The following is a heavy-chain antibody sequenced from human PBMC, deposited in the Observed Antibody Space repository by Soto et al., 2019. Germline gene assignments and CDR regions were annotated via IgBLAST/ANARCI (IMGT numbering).Heavy chain of an antibody. Sequence: ASVKVSCKASGHTFTSHDINWVRQATGQGLEWMGWMNPNSGNTGYAQKFQGRVTMTRNTSISTAYMELSSLRSEDTAVYYCARGGKYSSGWYWVIYYYYSCTDVRGKAIMVTVSS. J-gene: IGHJ6*04. CDR3: ARGGKYSSGWYWVIYYYYSCTDV. V-gene: IGHV1-8*01. CDR1: GHTFTSHD. D-gene: IGHD6-19*01. CDR2: MNPNSGNT.